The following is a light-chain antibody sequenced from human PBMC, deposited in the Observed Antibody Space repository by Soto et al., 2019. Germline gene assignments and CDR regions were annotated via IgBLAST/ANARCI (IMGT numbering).Light chain of an antibody. CDR1: SSDVGGYNY. CDR3: TSYTSSSTYV. CDR2: EVS. V-gene: IGLV2-14*01. J-gene: IGLJ1*01. Sequence: LTQPGSVSGSPGQSITISCTGTSSDVGGYNYVSWYQQYPGKAPKLMIYEVSNRPSGVSNRFSGSTSGNTASLTISGLQAEDEADYYCTSYTSSSTYVFGTGTKVTVL.